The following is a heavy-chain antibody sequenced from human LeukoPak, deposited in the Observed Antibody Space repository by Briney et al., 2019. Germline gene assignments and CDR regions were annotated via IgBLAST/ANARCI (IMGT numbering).Heavy chain of an antibody. CDR2: ISSSSSYI. CDR1: GFTFSSYS. V-gene: IGHV3-21*01. CDR3: ARDQECSGGSCHYYYYYMDV. Sequence: PGGSLRLSCAASGFTFSSYSMNWVRQAPGKGLEWVSSISSSSSYIYYADSVKGRFTISRDNAKNSLYLQMNSLRAEDTAVYYCARDQECSGGSCHYYYYYMDVWGKGTTVTVSS. J-gene: IGHJ6*03. D-gene: IGHD2-15*01.